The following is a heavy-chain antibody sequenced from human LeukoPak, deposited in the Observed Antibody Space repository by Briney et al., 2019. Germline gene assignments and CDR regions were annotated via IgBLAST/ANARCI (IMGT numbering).Heavy chain of an antibody. CDR1: GYTFTSYY. CDR2: INPSGGST. V-gene: IGHV1-46*01. Sequence: SSVKVSCMASGYTFTSYYMHWVRQAPGQGLEWMGIINPSGGSTSYAQKFQGRVTMISGMSTRTVYMELSLLGSDDTAGYFRARDLAEGAFDYWGQGTLVTVSS. D-gene: IGHD3-16*01. J-gene: IGHJ4*02. CDR3: ARDLAEGAFDY.